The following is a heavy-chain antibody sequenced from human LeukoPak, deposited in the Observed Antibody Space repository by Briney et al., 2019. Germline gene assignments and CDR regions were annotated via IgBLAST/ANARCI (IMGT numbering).Heavy chain of an antibody. CDR2: IYTSGST. CDR1: GGSISSYY. CDR3: ARNYYDSSGYFLVPFDP. D-gene: IGHD3-22*01. V-gene: IGHV4-4*09. Sequence: SETLSLTCTVSGGSISSYYWSWIRQPPGKRLDWIGYIYTSGSTNYNPSLKSRVTISVDTSKNQFSLKLSSVTAADTAVYYCARNYYDSSGYFLVPFDPWGQGTLVTASS. J-gene: IGHJ5*02.